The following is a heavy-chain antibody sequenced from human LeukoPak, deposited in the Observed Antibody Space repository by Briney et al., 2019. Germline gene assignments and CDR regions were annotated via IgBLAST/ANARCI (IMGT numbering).Heavy chain of an antibody. CDR3: AKDRYDYIWGSYPMAPDY. J-gene: IGHJ4*02. Sequence: GGSLRLSCAASGFTFSIYGMHWVRQAPGKGLEWVAVISYDGSNKYYADSVKGRFTISRDNSKNTLYLQMNSLRAEDTAVYYCAKDRYDYIWGSYPMAPDYWGQGTLVTVSS. V-gene: IGHV3-30*18. CDR1: GFTFSIYG. D-gene: IGHD3-16*02. CDR2: ISYDGSNK.